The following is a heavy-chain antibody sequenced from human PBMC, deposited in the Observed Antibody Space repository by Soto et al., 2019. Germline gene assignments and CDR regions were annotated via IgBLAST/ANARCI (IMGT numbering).Heavy chain of an antibody. CDR2: ISYGGSNK. CDR1: GVTFSSYG. Sequence: WGSLRLSCAASGVTFSSYGMHWVRQAPGKGLEWVADISYGGSNKYYADSVKGRFTISRDNSKNILYLQMYSPRAEDTVVYYCAKDHSSGWLDYSGQGTLVTVYS. J-gene: IGHJ4*02. D-gene: IGHD6-19*01. CDR3: AKDHSSGWLDY. V-gene: IGHV3-30*18.